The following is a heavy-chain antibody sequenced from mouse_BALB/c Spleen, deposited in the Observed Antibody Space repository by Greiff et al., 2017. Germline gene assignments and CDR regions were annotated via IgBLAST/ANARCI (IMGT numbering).Heavy chain of an antibody. J-gene: IGHJ1*01. Sequence: EVKLVESGGDLVKPGGSLKLSCAASGFTFSSYGMSWVRQTPDKRLEWVATISSGGSYTYYPDSVKGRFTISRDNAKNTLYLQMSSLKSEDTAMYYSARQRVNYGNYEGYFDVWGAGTTVTVSS. CDR3: ARQRVNYGNYEGYFDV. CDR1: GFTFSSYG. V-gene: IGHV5-6*01. D-gene: IGHD2-1*01. CDR2: ISSGGSYT.